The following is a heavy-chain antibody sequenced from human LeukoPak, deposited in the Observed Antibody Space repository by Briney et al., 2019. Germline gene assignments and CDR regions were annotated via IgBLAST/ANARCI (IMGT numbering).Heavy chain of an antibody. CDR1: GYSLSELT. CDR3: APGHEYGLLDY. D-gene: IGHD4-17*01. V-gene: IGHV1-24*01. CDR2: FDPGMAET. J-gene: IGHJ4*02. Sequence: APVKVSCKVSGYSLSELTMHWVRHAPGKGLEWMGGFDPGMAETIYAEKFQGRITMTEDTSTDTAYMELSSLRSEDTAVYYCAPGHEYGLLDYWGQGTLVTVSS.